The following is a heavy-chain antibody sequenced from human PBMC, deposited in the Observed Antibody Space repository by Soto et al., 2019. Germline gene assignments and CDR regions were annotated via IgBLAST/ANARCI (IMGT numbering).Heavy chain of an antibody. V-gene: IGHV3-9*01. CDR1: GFTFDDYA. CDR3: TKGYCTNGVCPSQYYYYYMDV. CDR2: ISWNSGSI. D-gene: IGHD2-8*01. Sequence: PGGSLRLSCAASGFTFDDYAMHGVRQATGKGLEWVSGISWNSGSIGYADSVKGRFTISRDNAKNSLYLQMNSLRAEDTALYYCTKGYCTNGVCPSQYYYYYMDVWGKGTTVTVSS. J-gene: IGHJ6*03.